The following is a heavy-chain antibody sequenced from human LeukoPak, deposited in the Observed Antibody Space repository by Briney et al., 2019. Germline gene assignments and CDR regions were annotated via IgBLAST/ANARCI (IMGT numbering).Heavy chain of an antibody. CDR2: IYSDGPP. CDR3: AKHRGSFFEAFDI. D-gene: IGHD1-26*01. Sequence: SQSLSLTCTVSAASTNRRDYYWGCIRQPPGHGLEWSGSIYSDGPPYSNPSLTSRASIAADTYKDHFSLWLSSVTAADMAVYYCAKHRGSFFEAFDIWGQGT. CDR1: AASTNRRDYY. J-gene: IGHJ3*02. V-gene: IGHV4-39*01.